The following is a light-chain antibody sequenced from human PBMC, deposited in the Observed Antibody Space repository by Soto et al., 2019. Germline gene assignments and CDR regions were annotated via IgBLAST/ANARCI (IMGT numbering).Light chain of an antibody. V-gene: IGLV2-23*03. CDR3: CSYAGSRTFEV. CDR1: SSDVGSYNL. J-gene: IGLJ2*01. Sequence: QSALTQPASVSGSPGQSITISCTGTSSDVGSYNLVSWYQQHPGKAPKLMIYEGSTRPSGVSNRFSVSKSGNTAALTISGLQAEDEADYYCCSYAGSRTFEVFGGGTELTVL. CDR2: EGS.